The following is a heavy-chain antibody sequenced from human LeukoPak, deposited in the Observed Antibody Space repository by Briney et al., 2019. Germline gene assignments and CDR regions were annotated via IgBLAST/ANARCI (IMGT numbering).Heavy chain of an antibody. V-gene: IGHV4-59*02. J-gene: IGHJ5*02. CDR2: IYYSGST. CDR1: GGSVSGYY. CDR3: ARDREYSSSGLVWFDP. D-gene: IGHD6-6*01. Sequence: SETLSLTCTVSGGSVSGYYWSWVRQPPGKGLEWIGYIYYSGSTNYNPSLKSRVTISVDTSENQFSLKLTSVTAADTAVYYCARDREYSSSGLVWFDPWGHGILVTVSS.